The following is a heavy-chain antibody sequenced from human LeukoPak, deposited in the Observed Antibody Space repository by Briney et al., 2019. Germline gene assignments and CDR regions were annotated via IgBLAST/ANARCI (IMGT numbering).Heavy chain of an antibody. CDR1: GFTFSSYS. Sequence: GASLRLSCAASGFTFSSYSMNWVRQAPGKGLEWVSSISSGSSYIYYADSVKGRFTISRDNAKNSLYLQMNSLRAEDTAVYYCARAHYVWGSYRYYDAFDIWGQGTMVTVSS. CDR3: ARAHYVWGSYRYYDAFDI. V-gene: IGHV3-21*01. J-gene: IGHJ3*02. D-gene: IGHD3-16*02. CDR2: ISSGSSYI.